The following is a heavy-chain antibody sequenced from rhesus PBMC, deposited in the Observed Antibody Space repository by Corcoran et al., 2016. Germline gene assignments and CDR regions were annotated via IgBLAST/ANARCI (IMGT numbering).Heavy chain of an antibody. CDR2: INSGGVST. CDR1: GFTFSSYW. J-gene: IGHJ6*01. D-gene: IGHD4-17*01. V-gene: IGHV3S42*01. Sequence: EVQLVESGGGLAKPGGSLRLSCAASGFTFSSYWMNWVRQTPGKGLGWISAINSGGVSTYYADSVEGRFTTSRDNSKNPLSLQMNSLRAEDTAVYYCAKDAPVTYGLDSWGQGVVVTVSS. CDR3: AKDAPVTYGLDS.